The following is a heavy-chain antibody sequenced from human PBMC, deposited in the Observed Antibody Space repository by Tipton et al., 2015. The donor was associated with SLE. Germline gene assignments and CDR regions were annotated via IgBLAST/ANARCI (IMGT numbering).Heavy chain of an antibody. V-gene: IGHV4-39*07. CDR1: GGSISSSSYY. CDR2: IYYSGST. D-gene: IGHD3-22*01. J-gene: IGHJ5*02. Sequence: TLSLTCTVPGGSISSSSYYWGWIRQPPGKGLEWIGSIYYSGSTYYNPSLKSRDTMSVDTSKNQFSLKLSSVTAADTAVYYCARDRDDSSGSLFDPWGQGTLVTVSS. CDR3: ARDRDDSSGSLFDP.